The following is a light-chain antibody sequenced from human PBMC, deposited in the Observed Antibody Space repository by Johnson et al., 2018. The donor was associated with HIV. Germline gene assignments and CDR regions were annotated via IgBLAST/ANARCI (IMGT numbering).Light chain of an antibody. CDR1: SSKIGNKD. J-gene: IGLJ1*01. CDR3: GTWDSSLSAYYV. Sequence: QSVLTQPPSVSAAPGQKVTISCSGSSSKIGNKDVSWYQQLPGTAPKLLIYEHNPRPSGIPERFSGSKSGTSAHLGINGLPPGDEADYYCGTWDSSLSAYYVFGTGTKVTVL. V-gene: IGLV1-51*01. CDR2: EHN.